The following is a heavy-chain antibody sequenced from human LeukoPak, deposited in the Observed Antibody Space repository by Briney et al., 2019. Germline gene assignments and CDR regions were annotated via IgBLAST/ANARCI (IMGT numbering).Heavy chain of an antibody. D-gene: IGHD2-2*01. CDR2: ISDSGIT. Sequence: PSETLSLTCTVSGDSVSSGYWTWIRQSPGKGLEWIGYISDSGITDYNPSLKSRLTISVDTSNNQFSLNLNSVTAADTAVYYCARVCQEGGSTSCFDYWGQGTLVTVSS. CDR3: ARVCQEGGSTSCFDY. V-gene: IGHV4-4*09. J-gene: IGHJ4*02. CDR1: GDSVSSGY.